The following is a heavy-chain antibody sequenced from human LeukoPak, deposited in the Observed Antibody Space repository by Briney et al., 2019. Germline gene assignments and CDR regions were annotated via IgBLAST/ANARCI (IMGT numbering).Heavy chain of an antibody. V-gene: IGHV3-15*01. CDR1: GFTFRDTW. CDR2: IKSKRNGETT. Sequence: NPGGSLRLSCAASGFTFRDTWMSWVRQAPGKGLEWVGQIKSKRNGETTEYAAPVKGSFTISRDDSKNTLYLQMNSLKTEDTAVYYCTGDDLDYHAGRGIAYWGQGALVTVSS. J-gene: IGHJ4*02. CDR3: TGDDLDYHAGRGIAY. D-gene: IGHD3-22*01.